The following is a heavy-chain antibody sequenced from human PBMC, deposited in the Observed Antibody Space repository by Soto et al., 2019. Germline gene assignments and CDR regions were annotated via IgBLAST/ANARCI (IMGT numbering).Heavy chain of an antibody. V-gene: IGHV3-30-3*01. CDR3: ARDGPEYSSSLSYYGMDV. D-gene: IGHD6-6*01. CDR2: ISYDGSNK. J-gene: IGHJ6*02. Sequence: QVQLVESGGGVVQPGRSLRLSCAASGFTFSSYAMHWVRQAPGKGLEWVAVISYDGSNKYYADSVKGRFTISRDNSKNTLYLQMNSLRAEDTAVYYCARDGPEYSSSLSYYGMDVWGQGTTVTVSS. CDR1: GFTFSSYA.